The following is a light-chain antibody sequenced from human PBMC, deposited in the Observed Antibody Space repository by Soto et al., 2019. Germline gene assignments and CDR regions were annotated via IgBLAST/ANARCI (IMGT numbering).Light chain of an antibody. CDR3: QQYTTYSYS. V-gene: IGKV1-5*01. CDR1: QSISRW. Sequence: DIQMTQFPATLCASVGDRVTITVRASQSISRWFAWYQQKPGQAPNLLISDAHILKSGVPSRFSGTGSRTEFSLPISSLQPDDFATYYSQQYTTYSYSFGQGPK. CDR2: DAH. J-gene: IGKJ2*03.